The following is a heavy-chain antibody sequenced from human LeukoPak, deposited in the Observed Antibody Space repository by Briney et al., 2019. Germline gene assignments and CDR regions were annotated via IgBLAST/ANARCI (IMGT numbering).Heavy chain of an antibody. V-gene: IGHV4-4*07. CDR2: IYSSGST. Sequence: ASETLSLTCTVSGGSISSSYYWSWIRQPAGKGLEWIGRIYSSGSTNYNPSLKSRITMSVDTSKNQFSLKLSSVTAADTAVYYCARTTLRHFDWSPDAFDIWGQGTMVTVSS. CDR1: GGSISSSYY. J-gene: IGHJ3*02. D-gene: IGHD3-9*01. CDR3: ARTTLRHFDWSPDAFDI.